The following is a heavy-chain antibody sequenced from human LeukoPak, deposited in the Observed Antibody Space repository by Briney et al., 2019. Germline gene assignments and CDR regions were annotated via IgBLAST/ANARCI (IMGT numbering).Heavy chain of an antibody. V-gene: IGHV3-74*01. D-gene: IGHD6-13*01. CDR2: INSDGSST. J-gene: IGHJ4*02. CDR1: GFTFSSYW. CDR3: AAEPRTGCSTTWYDAPDY. Sequence: GGSLRLSCAASGFTFSSYWMHWVRQAPGKGLVWVSRINSDGSSTSYADSVKGRFTISRDNAKNTLNLQMNSLRAEDTAVYYCAAEPRTGCSTTWYDAPDYWGQGTLVTVSS.